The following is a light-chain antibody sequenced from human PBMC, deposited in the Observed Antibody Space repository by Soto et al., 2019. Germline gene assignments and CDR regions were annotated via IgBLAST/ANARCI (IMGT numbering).Light chain of an antibody. Sequence: DIVLTQSPGPLSLSPGERATLSCMASQSVTSSSLAWYQQRPGQAPRLLIYGASSRAAGIPDRFSGSGSGTDFTLTISRLEPEDFAVYYCQQYGSSGTLGQGTKVDIK. CDR1: QSVTSSS. CDR2: GAS. J-gene: IGKJ1*01. CDR3: QQYGSSGT. V-gene: IGKV3-20*01.